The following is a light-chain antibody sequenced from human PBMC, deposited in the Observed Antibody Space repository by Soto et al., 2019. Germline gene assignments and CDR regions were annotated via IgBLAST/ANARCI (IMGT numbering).Light chain of an antibody. Sequence: QSALTQPPSACGSPGQSVAISCTGTSRDVGASDYVSWYQQHSGKAPKLLLYEVNKRPSGVPDRFSGSKSGNTASLTVSALQADDEADYYCLSHSGSSNVLGTGTKVTVL. CDR1: SRDVGASDY. CDR2: EVN. J-gene: IGLJ1*01. CDR3: LSHSGSSNV. V-gene: IGLV2-8*01.